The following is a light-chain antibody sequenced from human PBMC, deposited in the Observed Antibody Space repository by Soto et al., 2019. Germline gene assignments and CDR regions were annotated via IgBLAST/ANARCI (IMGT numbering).Light chain of an antibody. Sequence: DIVMTQSPDSLAVSLGETATISCKSSQSVLYSSNNKNYLTWYQHKLGQPPKLLIYWASTRESGVPDRFSGSGSGTDFTLTISRLEPEDFAVYYCQHFGGSLPVTFGQGTRLEIK. J-gene: IGKJ5*01. CDR1: QSVLYSSNNKNY. CDR2: WAS. V-gene: IGKV4-1*01. CDR3: QHFGGSLPVT.